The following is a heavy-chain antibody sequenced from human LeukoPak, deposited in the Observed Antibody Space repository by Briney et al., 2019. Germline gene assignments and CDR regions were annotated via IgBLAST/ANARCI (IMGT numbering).Heavy chain of an antibody. J-gene: IGHJ5*02. CDR3: ARGGERYYDFWSGSSNWFDP. D-gene: IGHD3-3*01. CDR2: INHSGST. CDR1: GGSFSGYY. Sequence: SETLSLTCAVYGGSFSGYYWSWIRQPPGKGLEWIGEINHSGSTNYNPSLKSRVTISVDTSKNQFSLKLSSVTAADTAVYYCARGGERYYDFWSGSSNWFDPWGQGTLVTVSS. V-gene: IGHV4-34*01.